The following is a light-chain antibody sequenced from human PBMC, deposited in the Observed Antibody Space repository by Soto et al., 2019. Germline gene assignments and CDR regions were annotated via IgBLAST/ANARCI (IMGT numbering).Light chain of an antibody. Sequence: DIQMTQSPSSVSASVGDTVTVTCRASQGISRWLAWYQQKPGKAPRLLIYAASSLQSGVPSRFSGSGSGTDFTLTISSLQPEDYANYYCQQSYSTPTFGQGTKVDIK. CDR1: QGISRW. J-gene: IGKJ1*01. V-gene: IGKV1-12*01. CDR3: QQSYSTPT. CDR2: AAS.